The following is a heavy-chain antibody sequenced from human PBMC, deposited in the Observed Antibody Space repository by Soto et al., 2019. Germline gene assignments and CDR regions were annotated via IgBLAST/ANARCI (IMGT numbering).Heavy chain of an antibody. Sequence: SETLSLTCAVYGGSFSGYYWSWIRQPPGKGLEWIGEINHSGSTNYNPSLKSRVTRSVDTSKNQFSLKLSSVTAADTAVYYCARILRGTAMVTRYYYGMDVWGQGTTVTVSS. J-gene: IGHJ6*02. CDR3: ARILRGTAMVTRYYYGMDV. D-gene: IGHD5-18*01. V-gene: IGHV4-34*01. CDR2: INHSGST. CDR1: GGSFSGYY.